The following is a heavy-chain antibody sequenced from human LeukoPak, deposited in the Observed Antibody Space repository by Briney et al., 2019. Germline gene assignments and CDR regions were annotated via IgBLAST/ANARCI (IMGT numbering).Heavy chain of an antibody. CDR3: ARVNYYGSTSGY. D-gene: IGHD3-10*01. Sequence: SETLSLTCTVSGGSISSGGYYWSWIRQPPGKGLEWIGYIYHSGSTYYNPSLKSRVTISVDRSKNQFSLKLSSVTAADTAVYYCARVNYYGSTSGYWGQGTLVTVSS. CDR2: IYHSGST. CDR1: GGSISSGGYY. J-gene: IGHJ4*02. V-gene: IGHV4-30-2*01.